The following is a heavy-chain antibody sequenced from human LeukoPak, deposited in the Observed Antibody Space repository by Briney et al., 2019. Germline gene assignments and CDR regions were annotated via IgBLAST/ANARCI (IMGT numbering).Heavy chain of an antibody. J-gene: IGHJ4*02. D-gene: IGHD6-13*01. CDR2: VSSDGSNK. Sequence: GGSLRLSCAASGFTFSSYGIHWVRQAPDKGLEWVAVVSSDGSNKYYADSVKGRFTISRDTSKNTQYLQMNSPGAEDTAVYYCARGYSSSWLGYFDYWGQGTLVTVSS. CDR3: ARGYSSSWLGYFDY. CDR1: GFTFSSYG. V-gene: IGHV3-30*03.